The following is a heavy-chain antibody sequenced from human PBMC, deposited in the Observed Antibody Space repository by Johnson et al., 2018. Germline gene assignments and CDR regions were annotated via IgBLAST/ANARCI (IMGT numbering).Heavy chain of an antibody. D-gene: IGHD4-17*01. J-gene: IGHJ3*02. V-gene: IGHV3-64*01. Sequence: VQLVESGGGLVQPGGSLRLSCAASGFTFSSYAMHWVRQAPGKGLEYVSAISSNGGSTYYANSVKGRFTISRDNSKNTLYLQMGSLSAEDMAVYYCARVSPDYDYGENDAFDIWGQVTMVTVSS. CDR3: ARVSPDYDYGENDAFDI. CDR1: GFTFSSYA. CDR2: ISSNGGST.